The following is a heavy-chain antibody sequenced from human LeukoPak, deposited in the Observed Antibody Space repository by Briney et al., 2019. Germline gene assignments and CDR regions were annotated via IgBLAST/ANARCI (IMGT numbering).Heavy chain of an antibody. Sequence: GGSLRLSCTTSGLTFSNYWMAWVRQAPGKGLEWVASIKVDGSEQYYVDSVKGRFTISRDNAKNSLYLQVNSLRAEDTAVYYCARDSSGAFDIWGQGTMVTVSS. J-gene: IGHJ3*02. V-gene: IGHV3-7*03. CDR2: IKVDGSEQ. CDR3: ARDSSGAFDI. D-gene: IGHD3-10*01. CDR1: GLTFSNYW.